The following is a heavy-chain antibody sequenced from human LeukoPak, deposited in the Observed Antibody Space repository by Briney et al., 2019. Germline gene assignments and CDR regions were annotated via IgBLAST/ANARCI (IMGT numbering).Heavy chain of an antibody. CDR1: GYSFTSYW. D-gene: IGHD6-19*01. V-gene: IGHV5-51*01. J-gene: IGHJ3*02. CDR2: IYPGDSDT. CDR3: ARSSSGWYGLKAFDI. Sequence: GESLKISCKGSGYSFTSYWIGWVRQMPGKGLEWMGIIYPGDSDTRYSPSFQGQVTISADKSISTAYLQWSSLKASDTAMYYCARSSSGWYGLKAFDIWGQGTTVTVSS.